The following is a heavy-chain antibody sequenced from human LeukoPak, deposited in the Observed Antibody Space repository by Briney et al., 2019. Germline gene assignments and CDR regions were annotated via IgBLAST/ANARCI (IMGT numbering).Heavy chain of an antibody. CDR2: IYTSGST. CDR1: GGSISSGSYY. D-gene: IGHD2-2*01. Sequence: PSQTLSLTCTVSGGSISSGSYYWSWIRQPAGKGLEWSGRIYTSGSTNYNPSLKSRVTMSVDTSKNQFSLKLSSVTAADTAVYYCARDHCSSTSCLDIWGQGTMVTVSS. V-gene: IGHV4-61*02. CDR3: ARDHCSSTSCLDI. J-gene: IGHJ3*02.